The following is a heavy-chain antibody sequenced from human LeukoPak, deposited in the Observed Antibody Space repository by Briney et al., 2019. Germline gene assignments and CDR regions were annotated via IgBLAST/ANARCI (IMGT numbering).Heavy chain of an antibody. D-gene: IGHD3-10*01. CDR1: GFTFSSYG. J-gene: IGHJ4*02. CDR3: ARDEGIMVRGVIDY. V-gene: IGHV3-33*01. CDR2: IWYDGSNK. Sequence: GRSLRLSCAASGFTFSSYGMHWVRQAPGKGLEWVAVIWYDGSNKYYADSVKGRFTISRDNSKNTLYLQMNSLRAEDTAVYYCARDEGIMVRGVIDYWGQGTLVTVSS.